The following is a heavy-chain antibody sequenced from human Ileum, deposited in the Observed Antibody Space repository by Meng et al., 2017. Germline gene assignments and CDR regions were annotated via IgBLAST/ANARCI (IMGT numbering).Heavy chain of an antibody. J-gene: IGHJ4*02. CDR2: ISGNGAAK. CDR3: ARWTYHYDF. V-gene: IGHV3-23*01. Sequence: QLLESGGGLVQPGGSLRLSCTGTGFTFADYAINWVRQAPGKGLEWVSAISGNGAAKLYADSAKGRFTISRDNSKNSIYMEMYTIRVEDTAIYYCARWTYHYDFWGQGTLVTVSS. CDR1: GFTFADYA. D-gene: IGHD2-2*02.